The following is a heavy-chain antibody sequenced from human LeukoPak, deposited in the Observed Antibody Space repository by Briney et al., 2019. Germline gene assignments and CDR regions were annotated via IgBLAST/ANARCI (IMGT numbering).Heavy chain of an antibody. Sequence: GGSLRLSCAVSGFTFRTYWMHWVRQVPGEGLVWVSRINEDGSITNYADSVKGRFTISKDNAKNSLYLQMNSLRAEDTALYHCARNNGMDVWGQGTTVIVSS. V-gene: IGHV3-74*01. CDR3: ARNNGMDV. J-gene: IGHJ6*02. CDR1: GFTFRTYW. CDR2: INEDGSIT.